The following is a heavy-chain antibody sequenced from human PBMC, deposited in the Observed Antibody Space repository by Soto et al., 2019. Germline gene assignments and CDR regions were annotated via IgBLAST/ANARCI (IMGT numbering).Heavy chain of an antibody. CDR1: GFTFTTYS. Sequence: EVQLLESGGGLVQPGGSLRLSCAASGFTFTTYSMNWVRLAPGKGLEWLSYISNTGSTIYYADSVKGRFTISRDNAKNSLYLQMSGLRVEDTAVYYCARGTMTAVAKTDSWGQGALVTVSS. CDR3: ARGTMTAVAKTDS. V-gene: IGHV3-48*01. D-gene: IGHD4-17*01. CDR2: ISNTGSTI. J-gene: IGHJ4*02.